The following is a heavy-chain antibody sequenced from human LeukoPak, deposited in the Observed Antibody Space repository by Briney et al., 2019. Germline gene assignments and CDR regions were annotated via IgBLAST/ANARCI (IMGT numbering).Heavy chain of an antibody. CDR3: AKVPISYCSSTGCLDAFDI. Sequence: PGGSLRLSCAASGFTFSSYGMHWVRQAPGKGLEWVAFIRYDGSNKYYADSVKGRFTISRDNSKNTLYLQMNSLRAEDTAVYYCAKVPISYCSSTGCLDAFDIWGQGTMVTVSS. CDR2: IRYDGSNK. V-gene: IGHV3-30*02. D-gene: IGHD2-2*01. J-gene: IGHJ3*02. CDR1: GFTFSSYG.